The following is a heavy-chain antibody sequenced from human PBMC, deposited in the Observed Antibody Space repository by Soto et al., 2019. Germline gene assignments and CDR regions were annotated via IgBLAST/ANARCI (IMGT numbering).Heavy chain of an antibody. CDR1: GFTFSDSY. Sequence: PGGSLRLSCAASGFTFSDSYMSWIRQAPGKGLEWVSYISSSDSIIYYSDSVKGRFIISRDNAKNSLYLQMNSLRAEDTAVYYCARDLGYCDSSGYFDYWGQGTLVTVSS. D-gene: IGHD3-22*01. J-gene: IGHJ4*02. CDR2: ISSSDSII. CDR3: ARDLGYCDSSGYFDY. V-gene: IGHV3-11*01.